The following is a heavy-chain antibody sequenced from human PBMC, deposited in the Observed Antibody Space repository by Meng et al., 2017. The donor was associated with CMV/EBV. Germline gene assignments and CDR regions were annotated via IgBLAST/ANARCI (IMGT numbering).Heavy chain of an antibody. CDR2: MNPNSGNT. CDR3: ARGQGEYYYYGMDV. V-gene: IGHV1-8*01. J-gene: IGHJ6*02. Sequence: ASVKVSCKASGYTFTSYDINWVRQATGQGLEWMGWMNPNSGNTGYAQKFQGRVTMTRNTSISTAYMELGSLRSEDTAVYYCARGQGEYYYYGMDVWGQGTTVTVSS. CDR1: GYTFTSYD. D-gene: IGHD3-16*01.